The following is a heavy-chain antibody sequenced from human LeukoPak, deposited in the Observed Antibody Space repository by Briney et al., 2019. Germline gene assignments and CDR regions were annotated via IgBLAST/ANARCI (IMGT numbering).Heavy chain of an antibody. CDR1: GGSLSSGGYY. Sequence: PSETLSLTCTVSGGSLSSGGYYWSWIRQRPGKGLEWIGYIYYSGSTYYNPSLKSRVTISVDTSKNQFSLKLSSVTAADTAVYYCARTDNSYGYLSFDYWGQGTLVTVSS. J-gene: IGHJ4*02. V-gene: IGHV4-31*03. D-gene: IGHD5-18*01. CDR2: IYYSGST. CDR3: ARTDNSYGYLSFDY.